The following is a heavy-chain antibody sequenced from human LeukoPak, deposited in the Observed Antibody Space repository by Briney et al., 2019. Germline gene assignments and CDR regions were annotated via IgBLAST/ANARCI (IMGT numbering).Heavy chain of an antibody. CDR3: ARAKQQLVLDAFDI. V-gene: IGHV4-61*08. J-gene: IGHJ3*02. D-gene: IGHD6-6*01. CDR1: GGSISSGDYY. CDR2: IYYSGST. Sequence: SETLSLTCTVSGGSISSGDYYWSWIRQPPGKGLEWIGYIYYSGSTNYNPSLKSRVTISVDTSKNQFSLKLSSVTAVDTAVYYCARAKQQLVLDAFDIWGQGTMVTVSS.